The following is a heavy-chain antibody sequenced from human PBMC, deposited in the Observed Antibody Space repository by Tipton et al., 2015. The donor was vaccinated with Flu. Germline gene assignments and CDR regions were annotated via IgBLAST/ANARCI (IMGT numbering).Heavy chain of an antibody. Sequence: DSVKGRFTISRDNSKKTVFLQMNSLRAEDTAVYYCARDYDYIWGTYRYHFDYWGQGTLVTVSS. J-gene: IGHJ4*02. V-gene: IGHV3-30*07. D-gene: IGHD3-16*02. CDR3: ARDYDYIWGTYRYHFDY.